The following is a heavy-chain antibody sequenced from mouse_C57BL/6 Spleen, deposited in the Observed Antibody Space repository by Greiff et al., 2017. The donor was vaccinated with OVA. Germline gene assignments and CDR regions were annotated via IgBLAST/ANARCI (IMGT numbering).Heavy chain of an antibody. Sequence: VQLQQSGAELVKPGASVKLSCTASGFNIKDYYMHWVKQRTEQGLEWIGRIDPEDGETKYAPTFQGKATITAATSSNTAYLQLSSLTSEDTAVYYCARSYGSSQYYAMDYWGQGTSVTVAS. J-gene: IGHJ4*01. D-gene: IGHD1-1*01. CDR3: ARSYGSSQYYAMDY. V-gene: IGHV14-2*01. CDR1: GFNIKDYY. CDR2: IDPEDGET.